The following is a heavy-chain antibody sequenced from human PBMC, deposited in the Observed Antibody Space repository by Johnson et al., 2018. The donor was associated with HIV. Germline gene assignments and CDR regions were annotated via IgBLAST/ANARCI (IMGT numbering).Heavy chain of an antibody. CDR3: ARDQFGTITTGGDGAFDI. Sequence: QVQLVESGGGLVQPGGSLRLSCAASGFTFSSYAMHWVRQAPGKGLEWVAIIRYDGSNEYYADSVKGRFTISRDNSKNTLYLQMNSLRAEDTAVFYCARDQFGTITTGGDGAFDIWGQGTMVTVSS. J-gene: IGHJ3*02. CDR1: GFTFSSYA. CDR2: IRYDGSNE. V-gene: IGHV3-30*02. D-gene: IGHD5-24*01.